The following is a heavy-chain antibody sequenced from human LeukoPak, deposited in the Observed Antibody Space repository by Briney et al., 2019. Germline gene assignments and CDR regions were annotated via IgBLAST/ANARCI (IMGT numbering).Heavy chain of an antibody. D-gene: IGHD3-22*01. CDR2: INSHNGDT. J-gene: IGHJ3*02. Sequence: ASVKVSCKASGYSFVFFGVSWVRQAPGQGLEWMGWINSHNGDTKYAERLQGRVFMTTDTSTSTSYMELRSLRSDDTAVYYCASHYDSSGYYTPYHAFDIWGQGTMVTVSS. V-gene: IGHV1-18*01. CDR1: GYSFVFFG. CDR3: ASHYDSSGYYTPYHAFDI.